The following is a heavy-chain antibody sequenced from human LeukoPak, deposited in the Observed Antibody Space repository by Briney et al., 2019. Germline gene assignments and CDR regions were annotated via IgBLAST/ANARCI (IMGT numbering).Heavy chain of an antibody. V-gene: IGHV1-2*02. CDR3: ARSIMPLGRGPKYYWFDP. J-gene: IGHJ5*02. CDR1: GYTFTGYY. Sequence: ASVKVSCKASGYTFTGYYMLWVRQAPGQGLEWMGWINPNSGGTNYAQKFQGRVTMTRDTSISTAYMELSRLRSDDTAVYYCARSIMPLGRGPKYYWFDPWGQGTLVTVSS. CDR2: INPNSGGT. D-gene: IGHD2-2*01.